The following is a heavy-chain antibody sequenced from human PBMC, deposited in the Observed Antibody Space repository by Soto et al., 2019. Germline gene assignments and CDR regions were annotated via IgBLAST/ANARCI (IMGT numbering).Heavy chain of an antibody. V-gene: IGHV1-24*01. J-gene: IGHJ3*02. CDR2: FDPEDGET. Sequence: SVKGACKVSGYTLTELSMHWLRQTPGKGLEWMGGFDPEDGETIYAQKFQGRVTMTEDTSTDTAYMELSSLRSEDTAVYYCATDSPESFDIWGQGTMVTVSS. CDR3: ATDSPESFDI. CDR1: GYTLTELS.